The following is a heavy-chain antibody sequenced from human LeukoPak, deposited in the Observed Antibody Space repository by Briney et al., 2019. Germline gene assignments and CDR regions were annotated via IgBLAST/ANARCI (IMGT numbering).Heavy chain of an antibody. V-gene: IGHV3-23*01. CDR1: GFTFSSYV. J-gene: IGHJ4*02. CDR3: AKSKISGWYYFDY. Sequence: GGSLRLSCAASGFTFSSYVMSWVRQAPGKGLEWVSAISGSGGSTYYADSVKGRFTISRDNSKNTLYLQMNSLRAEDTAVYYCAKSKISGWYYFDYWGQGTLVTVSS. CDR2: ISGSGGST. D-gene: IGHD6-19*01.